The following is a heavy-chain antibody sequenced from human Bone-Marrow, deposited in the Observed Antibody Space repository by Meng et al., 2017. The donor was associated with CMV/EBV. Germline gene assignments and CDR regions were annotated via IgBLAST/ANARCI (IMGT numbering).Heavy chain of an antibody. V-gene: IGHV3-9*01. CDR3: AKGSSSSAFDI. CDR1: GFTFDDYA. D-gene: IGHD6-6*01. Sequence: GGSLRLSCAASGFTFDDYAMHWARQAPGKGLEWVSGISWNSGSIGYADSVKGRFTISRDNAKNSLYLQMNSLRAEDTALYYCAKGSSSSAFDIWGQGTMVTVSS. J-gene: IGHJ3*02. CDR2: ISWNSGSI.